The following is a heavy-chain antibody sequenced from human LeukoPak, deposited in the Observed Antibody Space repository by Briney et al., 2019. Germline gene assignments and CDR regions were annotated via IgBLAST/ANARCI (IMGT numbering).Heavy chain of an antibody. CDR2: IWFDGKNE. J-gene: IGHJ4*02. CDR3: ARENPSPYYFDY. Sequence: GGSLRLSCAASGFTFSSYGMHWVRQAPGKGLEWVADIWFDGKNEHFADSVKGRFTISRDNSKNTMYLQINSLRAEDTAVYYCARENPSPYYFDYWGQGTLVTVSS. V-gene: IGHV3-33*01. CDR1: GFTFSSYG.